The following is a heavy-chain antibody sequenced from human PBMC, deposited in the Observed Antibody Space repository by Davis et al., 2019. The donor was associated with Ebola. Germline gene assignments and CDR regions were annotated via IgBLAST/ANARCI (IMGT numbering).Heavy chain of an antibody. V-gene: IGHV5-51*01. Sequence: GESLKISCKGSGYSFTSYWIGWVRQMPGKGLEWMRIIYPGDSDTRYSPSFQGHVTISVDKSINTVYLQWSSLMASDTAMYYCARGTRRYYYGMDVWGQGTTVTVSS. CDR3: ARGTRRYYYGMDV. CDR2: IYPGDSDT. CDR1: GYSFTSYW. J-gene: IGHJ6*02.